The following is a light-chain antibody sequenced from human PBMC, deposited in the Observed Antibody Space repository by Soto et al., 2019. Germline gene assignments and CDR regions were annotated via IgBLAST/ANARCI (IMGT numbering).Light chain of an antibody. J-gene: IGLJ2*01. CDR2: DVS. CDR1: SSDVGGFNF. V-gene: IGLV2-14*03. CDR3: SSYTSSSTVV. Sequence: QSALTQPASVSGSPGQSITISCNGTSSDVGGFNFVSWYQHHPDKAPKLMIYDVSNRPSGVSNRFSGSKSGNTASLTISGLQPEDEADYYCSSYTSSSTVVFGGGTKLTVL.